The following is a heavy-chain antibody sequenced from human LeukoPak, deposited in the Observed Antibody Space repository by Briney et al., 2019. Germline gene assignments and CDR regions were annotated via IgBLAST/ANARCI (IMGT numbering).Heavy chain of an antibody. J-gene: IGHJ4*02. Sequence: PGGSLRLSCAASGFTFDDYGMSWVRQAPGKGLEWVSGINWNGGSTGYAYSVKGRFTISRDNAKNSLYLQMNSLRAEDTALYYCARERGIAAAGTFSDYWGQGTLVTVSS. CDR3: ARERGIAAAGTFSDY. CDR1: GFTFDDYG. V-gene: IGHV3-20*04. CDR2: INWNGGST. D-gene: IGHD6-13*01.